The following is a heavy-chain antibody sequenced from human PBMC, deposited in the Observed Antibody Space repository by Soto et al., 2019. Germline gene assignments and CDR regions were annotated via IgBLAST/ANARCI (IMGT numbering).Heavy chain of an antibody. Sequence: QITLKESGPTLVKPTQTLTLTCTFSGFSLSTSGVGVGWIRQPPGKALEWLAVIYWDDNKHYNPSLKSRLTITKDTSKNQVVLTMTNMDHVDTATYYCAHKGYGDYPLDYWGQGTLVTLSS. CDR2: IYWDDNK. CDR3: AHKGYGDYPLDY. V-gene: IGHV2-5*02. J-gene: IGHJ4*02. D-gene: IGHD4-17*01. CDR1: GFSLSTSGVG.